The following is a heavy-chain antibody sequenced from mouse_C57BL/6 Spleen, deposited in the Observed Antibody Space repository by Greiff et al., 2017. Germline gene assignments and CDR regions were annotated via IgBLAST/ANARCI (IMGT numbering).Heavy chain of an antibody. J-gene: IGHJ4*01. D-gene: IGHD2-3*01. V-gene: IGHV1-15*01. CDR3: TREYDGYLYAMDY. CDR1: GYTFTDYE. CDR2: IDPETGGT. Sequence: VKLMESGAELVRPGASVTLSCKASGYTFTDYEMHWVKQTPVHGLEWIGAIDPETGGTAYNQKFKGKAILTADKSSSTAYMELRSLTSEDSAVYYCTREYDGYLYAMDYWGQGTSVTVSS.